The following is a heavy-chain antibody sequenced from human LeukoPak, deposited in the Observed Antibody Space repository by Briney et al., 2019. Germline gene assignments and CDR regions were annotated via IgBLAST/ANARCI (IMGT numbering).Heavy chain of an antibody. CDR1: GYTFTGYY. J-gene: IGHJ4*02. CDR3: ARSGYYDHFDY. Sequence: ASVKVSCKASGYTFTGYYIHLVRQAPGQGLEWMGWINPKSGGTNYAQKFQGRVTMTRDTSISTAYMELSSLRSDDTAVYYCARSGYYDHFDYWGQGTLVTVSS. V-gene: IGHV1-2*02. CDR2: INPKSGGT. D-gene: IGHD3-3*01.